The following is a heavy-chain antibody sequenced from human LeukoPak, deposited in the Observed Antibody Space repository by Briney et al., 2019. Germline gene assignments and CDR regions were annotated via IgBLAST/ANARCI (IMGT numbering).Heavy chain of an antibody. CDR3: ARAKGVSTGYRPTDY. Sequence: PGGSLRLSCAASGFIFSNDAMHWVRQAPGKGLEWVAFIWSDGSNKYYADSVKGRFTISRDNSKNTLYLQMNSLRAEDTAVYYCARAKGVSTGYRPTDYWGQGTLVTVSS. J-gene: IGHJ4*02. D-gene: IGHD3-22*01. CDR2: IWSDGSNK. CDR1: GFIFSNDA. V-gene: IGHV3-33*01.